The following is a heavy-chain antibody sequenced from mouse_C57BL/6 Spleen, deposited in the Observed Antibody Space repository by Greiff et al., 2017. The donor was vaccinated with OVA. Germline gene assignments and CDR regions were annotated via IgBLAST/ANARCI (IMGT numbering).Heavy chain of an antibody. D-gene: IGHD3-2*02. CDR2: SYPRCGNT. CDR3: ARALRLEGYAMDY. V-gene: IGHV1-81*01. J-gene: IGHJ4*01. CDR1: GYTFTSYG. Sequence: VQLQQSGAELARPGASVKLSCKASGYTFTSYGISWVKQRTGQGLEWIGESYPRCGNTYYNEKFKGKATLTADKSSSTAYMELRSLTSEDSAVYFCARALRLEGYAMDYWGQGTSVTVSS.